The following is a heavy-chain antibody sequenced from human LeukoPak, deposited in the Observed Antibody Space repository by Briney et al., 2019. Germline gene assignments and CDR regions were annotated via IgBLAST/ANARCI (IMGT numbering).Heavy chain of an antibody. CDR1: GFTVSGNY. J-gene: IGHJ4*02. CDR3: ARPYSSSWYD. V-gene: IGHV3-7*03. Sequence: GGSLRLSCAASGFTVSGNYMSWVRQAPGKGLEWVANIKQDGSEKYYVDSVKGRFTISRDNAKNSLYLQMNSLRAEDTAVYYCARPYSSSWYDWGQGTLVTVSS. D-gene: IGHD6-13*01. CDR2: IKQDGSEK.